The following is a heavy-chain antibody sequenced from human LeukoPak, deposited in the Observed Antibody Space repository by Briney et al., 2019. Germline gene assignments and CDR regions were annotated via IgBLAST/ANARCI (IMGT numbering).Heavy chain of an antibody. CDR2: ISSSSSTV. D-gene: IGHD4-23*01. CDR3: AREAIFTSITPSDY. Sequence: GGSLRLSCAASGFIFSDYSMNWVRQAPGKGLEWVSFISSSSSTVYYADSVKGRFTVSRDNAKNSLYLQMNSLRAEDTAVYYCAREAIFTSITPSDYWGQGTLVTVSS. CDR1: GFIFSDYS. V-gene: IGHV3-48*01. J-gene: IGHJ4*02.